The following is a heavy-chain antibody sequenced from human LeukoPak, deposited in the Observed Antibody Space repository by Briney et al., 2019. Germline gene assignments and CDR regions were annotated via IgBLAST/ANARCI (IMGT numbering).Heavy chain of an antibody. CDR3: AKLTIGWFEDY. CDR2: ISYDGSNK. J-gene: IGHJ4*02. V-gene: IGHV3-30*18. CDR1: GFTFSSYG. D-gene: IGHD6-19*01. Sequence: GGSLRLSCAASGFTFSSYGMHWVRQAPGKGLEWVAVISYDGSNKYYADSVKGRFTISRDNSKNTLYLQMNSLRAEDTAVYYCAKLTIGWFEDYWGQGTLVTVSS.